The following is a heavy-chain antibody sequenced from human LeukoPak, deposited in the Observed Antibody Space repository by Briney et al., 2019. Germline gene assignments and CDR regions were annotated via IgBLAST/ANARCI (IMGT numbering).Heavy chain of an antibody. J-gene: IGHJ5*02. CDR1: GYSISSGYY. CDR3: ARGNWNYVWFDP. Sequence: SETMSLTCAVSGYSISSGYYWGWIRQPPGKGLEWIGYIYYSGSTNYNPSLKSRVTISVDTSKNQFSLKLSSVTAADTAVYYCARGNWNYVWFDPWGQGTLVTVSS. V-gene: IGHV4-61*01. D-gene: IGHD1-7*01. CDR2: IYYSGST.